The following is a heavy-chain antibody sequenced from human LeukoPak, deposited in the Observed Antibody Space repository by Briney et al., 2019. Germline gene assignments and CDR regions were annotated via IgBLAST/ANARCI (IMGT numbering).Heavy chain of an antibody. CDR1: GFTFISYS. CDR3: ARDRYCGGDCYSNAFDI. CDR2: ISSSSTTI. Sequence: PGGSLRLSCAAPGFTFISYSMNWVRQAPGKGLEWVSYISSSSTTIYYADSLKGRFTISRDNGKNSLYLQMNSLRDEDTAVYYCARDRYCGGDCYSNAFDIWGQGTMVTVSS. D-gene: IGHD2-21*02. V-gene: IGHV3-48*02. J-gene: IGHJ3*02.